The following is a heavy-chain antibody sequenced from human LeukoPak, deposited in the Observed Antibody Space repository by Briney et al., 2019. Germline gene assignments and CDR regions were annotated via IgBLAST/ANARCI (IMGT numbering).Heavy chain of an antibody. D-gene: IGHD3-22*01. J-gene: IGHJ4*02. CDR3: AKDPGLGGYYYDSSGYPS. CDR2: IWYDGSNK. V-gene: IGHV3-30*02. Sequence: GGSLRLSCAASGFTFSSYGMHWVRQAPGKGLEGVAFIWYDGSNKYYADSVKGRFTISRDNSKNTLYLQMNSLRAEDTAVYYCAKDPGLGGYYYDSSGYPSWGQGTLVTVSS. CDR1: GFTFSSYG.